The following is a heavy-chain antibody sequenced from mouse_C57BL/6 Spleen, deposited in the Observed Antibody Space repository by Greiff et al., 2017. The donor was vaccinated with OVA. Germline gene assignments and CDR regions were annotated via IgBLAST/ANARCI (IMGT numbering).Heavy chain of an antibody. V-gene: IGHV3-6*01. D-gene: IGHD3-2*02. CDR1: GYSITSGYY. J-gene: IGHJ3*01. CDR3: ARDQAFAY. CDR2: ISYDGSN. Sequence: VQLQQSGPGLVKPSQSLSLTCSVTGYSITSGYYWNWIRQFPGNKLEWMGYISYDGSNNYNPSLKNRISITRDTSKNQFFLKLNSVTTEDTATYYCARDQAFAYWGQGTLVTVSA.